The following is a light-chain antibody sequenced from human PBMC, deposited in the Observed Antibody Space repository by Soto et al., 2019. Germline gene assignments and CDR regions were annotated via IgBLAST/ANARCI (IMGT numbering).Light chain of an antibody. CDR2: INSDGSH. CDR1: SGHSTYA. J-gene: IGLJ3*02. V-gene: IGLV4-69*01. Sequence: QLVLTQSPSVSASLGASVKLTCPLSSGHSTYAIAWHQQQPEKGPRFLMKINSDGSHSKGDGFFDRFSGSSSGAERHLTISSLQSEDEADYYCQSLGTGIQVFGGGTKLTVL. CDR3: QSLGTGIQV.